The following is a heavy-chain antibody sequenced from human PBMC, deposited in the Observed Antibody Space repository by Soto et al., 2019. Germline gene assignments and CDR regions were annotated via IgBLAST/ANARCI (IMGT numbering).Heavy chain of an antibody. Sequence: EVQLVETGGDLIQPGGSLRLSCAASGFTVSSDSMTWVRQAPGKGLEWISIIYSDNNTDYADPVKGRFSISRDTSKNILYLQMNSLRAEDTAEYYCARHYSAMGVWGQGTKVTVSS. CDR1: GFTVSSDS. CDR3: ARHYSAMGV. CDR2: IYSDNNT. V-gene: IGHV3-53*02. J-gene: IGHJ6*02.